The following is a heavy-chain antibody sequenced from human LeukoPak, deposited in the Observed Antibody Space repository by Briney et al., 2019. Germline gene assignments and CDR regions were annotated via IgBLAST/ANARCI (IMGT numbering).Heavy chain of an antibody. CDR3: ARGPGGTTDSFDY. Sequence: SETLSLTCSVSGGSVRSSTYYWGWLRQPPGKGLEWVGHIYYSGSSFYNPSLRSRVTISGDASKNQFSLKLNSVTDADTAVYYCARGPGGTTDSFDYWGQGTLVAVSS. CDR2: IYYSGSS. V-gene: IGHV4-39*07. J-gene: IGHJ4*02. CDR1: GGSVRSSTYY. D-gene: IGHD1-1*01.